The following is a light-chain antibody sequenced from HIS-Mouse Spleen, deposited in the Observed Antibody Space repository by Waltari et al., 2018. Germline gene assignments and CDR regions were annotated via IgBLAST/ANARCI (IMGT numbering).Light chain of an antibody. V-gene: IGLV5-45*02. Sequence: QAVLTQPSSLSASPGASASLTCTLRSGINVGTYRIYWYQQKPGSPPQYLLRYKSDSDKEQGPRVPGRFSGSKDASANAGILLISGLQSEDEADYYCMIWHSSASGWVFGGGTKLTVL. CDR2: YKSDSDK. CDR1: SGINVGTYR. CDR3: MIWHSSASGWV. J-gene: IGLJ3*02.